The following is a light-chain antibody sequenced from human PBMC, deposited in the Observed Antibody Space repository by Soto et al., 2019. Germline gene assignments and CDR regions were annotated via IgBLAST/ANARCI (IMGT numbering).Light chain of an antibody. CDR2: DNY. Sequence: QSVLTQSPSVSATPGQTVSISCSNMGTNYVSWYQQLPGTAPKLLIYDNYKRPSGIPDRFSGSKSGTSVTLDITGLQTGDEADYYCGTWDSRLNVVVFGGGTKVTVL. V-gene: IGLV1-51*01. CDR3: GTWDSRLNVVV. CDR1: NMGTNY. J-gene: IGLJ3*02.